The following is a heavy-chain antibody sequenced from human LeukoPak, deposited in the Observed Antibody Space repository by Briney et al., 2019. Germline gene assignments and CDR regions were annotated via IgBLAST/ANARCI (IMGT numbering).Heavy chain of an antibody. CDR1: GFTFDDYA. D-gene: IGHD2-2*01. CDR3: VKEAGYCSSTSCRGGFDP. J-gene: IGHJ5*02. CDR2: ISSNGGST. Sequence: GGSLRLSCATSGFTFDDYAMHWVRQAPGKGLEYVSAISSNGGSTYYADSVEGRFTISRDNSKNTLYLQMSSLRAEDTAVYYCVKEAGYCSSTSCRGGFDPWGQGTLVTVSS. V-gene: IGHV3-64D*06.